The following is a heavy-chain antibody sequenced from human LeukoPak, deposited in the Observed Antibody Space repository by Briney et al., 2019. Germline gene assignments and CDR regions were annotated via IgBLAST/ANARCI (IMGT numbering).Heavy chain of an antibody. D-gene: IGHD1-1*01. CDR3: AREQPNTGGFEK. Sequence: RASVKVSCKASGYTFTSFFIHWVRQAPGRGLEWMGIIRPRDGDTNYAQTFRDRVTLSRDTSTSTVYMALSSLRSEDTAIYYCAREQPNTGGFEKWGQGTLVTVSS. CDR1: GYTFTSFF. CDR2: IRPRDGDT. V-gene: IGHV1-46*01. J-gene: IGHJ4*02.